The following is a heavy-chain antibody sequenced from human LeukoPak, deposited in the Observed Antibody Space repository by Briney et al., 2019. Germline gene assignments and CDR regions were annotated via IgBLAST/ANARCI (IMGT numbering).Heavy chain of an antibody. CDR3: ARDADIAVAGHFDY. CDR1: GFTFITYA. Sequence: GRPLRLPFATSGFTFITYAMPWVRQPPAKGWEWVPLISYDGSNKYYADSVKGRFTISRDNSKNTLYLQMTSLRAEDTAVCYCARDADIAVAGHFDYWGQGTLVTVSS. J-gene: IGHJ4*02. D-gene: IGHD6-19*01. CDR2: ISYDGSNK. V-gene: IGHV3-30*04.